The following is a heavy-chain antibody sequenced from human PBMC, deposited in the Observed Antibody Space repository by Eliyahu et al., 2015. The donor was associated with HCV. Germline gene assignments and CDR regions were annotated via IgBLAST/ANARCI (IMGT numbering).Heavy chain of an antibody. Sequence: EVQLLESGGGLVQPGGSLSLSCAAXGFTFXSYAMSWVRXAXGKGLEWVXAISGSGGSTYYADSVKGRFTISRDNSKNTLYLQMNSLRAEDTAVYYCAKDPAGGPLGGYFDYWGQGTLVTVSS. D-gene: IGHD3-16*01. CDR3: AKDPAGGPLGGYFDY. J-gene: IGHJ4*02. CDR1: GFTFXSYA. CDR2: ISGSGGST. V-gene: IGHV3-23*01.